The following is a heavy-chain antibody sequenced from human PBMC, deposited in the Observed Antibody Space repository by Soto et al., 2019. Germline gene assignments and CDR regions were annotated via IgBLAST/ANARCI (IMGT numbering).Heavy chain of an antibody. V-gene: IGHV4-34*01. CDR1: GGSFSGYY. D-gene: IGHD1-26*01. CDR2: INHSGST. J-gene: IGHJ6*02. Sequence: SDTLSLTCADYGGSFSGYYWSWIRHPPGKGLEWIGEINHSGSTNYNPSLKTRVTISVDTSKNQFSLKLSSVTAADTAVYYCASNGARAVYYGMDVWGQGTTVTVSS. CDR3: ASNGARAVYYGMDV.